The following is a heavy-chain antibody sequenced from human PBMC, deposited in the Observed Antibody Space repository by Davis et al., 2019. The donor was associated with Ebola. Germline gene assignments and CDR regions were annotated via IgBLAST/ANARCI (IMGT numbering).Heavy chain of an antibody. CDR2: ISGYNGYT. D-gene: IGHD3-10*01. Sequence: ASVNVSCKASGYTFASYGIVWVRQAPGQGLECMGWISGYNGYTKYAQKFEGRVTVTTDTSTSTAYMELRSLRSDDTAVYYCARGLPRSYTYYFDFWGHGTLVTVSS. CDR1: GYTFASYG. J-gene: IGHJ4*01. V-gene: IGHV1-18*04. CDR3: ARGLPRSYTYYFDF.